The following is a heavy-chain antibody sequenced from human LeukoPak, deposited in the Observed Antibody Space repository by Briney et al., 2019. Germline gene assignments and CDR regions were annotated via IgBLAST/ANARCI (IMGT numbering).Heavy chain of an antibody. V-gene: IGHV3-30*03. CDR2: ISYDGSNK. CDR3: ARSYGSGTYYNYFDY. CDR1: GFTFSSYG. D-gene: IGHD3-10*01. J-gene: IGHJ4*02. Sequence: GGSLRLSCAASGFTFSSYGMHWVRQAPGKGLEWVAVISYDGSNKYYADSVKGRFTISRDNSKNTLYLQMDSLRAEDTAVYYCARSYGSGTYYNYFDYWGQGTLVTVSS.